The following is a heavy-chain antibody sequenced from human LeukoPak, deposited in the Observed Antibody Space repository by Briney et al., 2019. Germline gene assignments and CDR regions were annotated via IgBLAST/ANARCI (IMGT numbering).Heavy chain of an antibody. CDR1: GFTFSSYW. CDR3: ARDCPAIPGVYSGYDHHWFDP. V-gene: IGHV3-7*01. D-gene: IGHD5-12*01. J-gene: IGHJ5*02. Sequence: PGGSLRLSCAASGFTFSSYWMSWVRQAPGKGLEWVANIKQDGSEKYYVDSVKGRFTISRDNAKNSLYLQMNSLRAEDTAVYYCARDCPAIPGVYSGYDHHWFDPWGQGTLVTVSS. CDR2: IKQDGSEK.